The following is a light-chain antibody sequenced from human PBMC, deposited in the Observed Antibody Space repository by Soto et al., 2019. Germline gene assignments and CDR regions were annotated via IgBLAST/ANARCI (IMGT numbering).Light chain of an antibody. CDR1: SSNIGAGYD. CDR3: QSYDSSPSAYV. CDR2: GNS. V-gene: IGLV1-40*01. Sequence: QSVLTQPPSVSGAPGQRATISCTGSSSNIGAGYDVHWYQQRPGTAPKLLIYGNSNRPSGVPDRFSGSKSDTSASLAITGLQAEDEADYYCQSYDSSPSAYVFGTGTKLTVL. J-gene: IGLJ1*01.